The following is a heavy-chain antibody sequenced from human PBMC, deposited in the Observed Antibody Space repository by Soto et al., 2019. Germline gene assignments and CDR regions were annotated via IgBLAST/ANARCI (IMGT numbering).Heavy chain of an antibody. CDR2: IYYSGST. D-gene: IGHD3-10*01. CDR1: GGSISRYY. V-gene: IGHV4-59*01. CDR3: ARVSGSGSHHFDY. J-gene: IGHJ4*02. Sequence: QVQLQESGPGLVKPSETLSLTCTVSGGSISRYYWSWIRQPPGKGLEWIGYIYYSGSTNYNPSLKSRVTRSVDTSKNHFSLKLSSVTAADTAVYYCARVSGSGSHHFDYWGQGTLVTVSS.